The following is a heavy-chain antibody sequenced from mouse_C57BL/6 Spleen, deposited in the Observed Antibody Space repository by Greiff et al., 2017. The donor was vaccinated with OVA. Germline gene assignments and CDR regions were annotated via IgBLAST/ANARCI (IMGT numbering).Heavy chain of an antibody. Sequence: EVKLLESGPALVKPSQTVSLTCTVTGYSITNGNHWWNWIRQVSGSKLEWIGYISSSGSTDSNPSLKSRISITRDTSKNQLFLQLNSVTTEDIATYYGARGRGYDGYRYAMDYWGQGTSVTVSS. CDR2: ISSSGST. J-gene: IGHJ4*01. D-gene: IGHD2-3*01. V-gene: IGHV3-4*01. CDR3: ARGRGYDGYRYAMDY. CDR1: GYSITNGNHW.